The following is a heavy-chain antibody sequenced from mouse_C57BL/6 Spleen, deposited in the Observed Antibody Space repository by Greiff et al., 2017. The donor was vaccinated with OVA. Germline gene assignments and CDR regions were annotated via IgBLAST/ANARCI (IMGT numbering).Heavy chain of an antibody. Sequence: VQLQESGPELVKPGASVKISCKASGYAFSSSWMNWVKQRPGKGLEWIGRIYPGDGDTNYNGKFKGKATLTADKSSSTAYMQLSSLTSEDSEVYFCARSAGYGLYYFDDWGQGTTLTVSS. V-gene: IGHV1-82*01. CDR1: GYAFSSSW. CDR2: IYPGDGDT. CDR3: ARSAGYGLYYFDD. J-gene: IGHJ2*01. D-gene: IGHD1-1*02.